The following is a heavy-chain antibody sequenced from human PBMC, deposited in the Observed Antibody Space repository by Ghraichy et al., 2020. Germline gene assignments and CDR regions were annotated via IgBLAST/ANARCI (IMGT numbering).Heavy chain of an antibody. D-gene: IGHD3-22*01. CDR2: ISSSSSTI. J-gene: IGHJ6*02. V-gene: IGHV3-48*04. Sequence: GGSLRLSCAASGFTFSSYSMNWVRQAPGKGLEWVSYISSSSSTIYYADSVKGRFTISRDNAKNSLYLQMNSLRAEDTAVYYCAGTLGALHDSSGYYHADYYYGMDVWGQGTTVTVSS. CDR1: GFTFSSYS. CDR3: AGTLGALHDSSGYYHADYYYGMDV.